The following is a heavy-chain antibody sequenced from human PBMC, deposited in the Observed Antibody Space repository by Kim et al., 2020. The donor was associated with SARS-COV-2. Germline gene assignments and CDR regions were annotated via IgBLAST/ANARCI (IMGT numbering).Heavy chain of an antibody. CDR3: ARDHHSGGSYGTFDY. V-gene: IGHV3-21*01. J-gene: IGHJ4*02. CDR1: GFTFSSYS. Sequence: GGSLRLSCAASGFTFSSYSMNWVRQAPGKGLEWVSSISSSSSYIYYADSVKGRFTISRDNAKNSLYLQMNSLRAEDTAVYYCARDHHSGGSYGTFDYWGQGTLVTVSS. D-gene: IGHD1-26*01. CDR2: ISSSSSYI.